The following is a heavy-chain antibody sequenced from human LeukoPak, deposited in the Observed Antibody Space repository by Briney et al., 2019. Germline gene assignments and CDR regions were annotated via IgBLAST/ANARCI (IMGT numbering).Heavy chain of an antibody. Sequence: SETLSLTCTVSGGSINSGGYFWSWVRQAPGTGLDWIGHIYYSGATNYNPSLRSRVTISVDTSKNQFSLKLRSVTAADTAVYYCARAQYSGSCFDYWGQGALVTVSS. CDR2: IYYSGAT. V-gene: IGHV4-61*08. CDR3: ARAQYSGSCFDY. D-gene: IGHD1-26*01. CDR1: GGSINSGGYF. J-gene: IGHJ4*02.